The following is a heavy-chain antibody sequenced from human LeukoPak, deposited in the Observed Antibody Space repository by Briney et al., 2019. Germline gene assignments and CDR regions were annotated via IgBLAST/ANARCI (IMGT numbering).Heavy chain of an antibody. CDR3: ARDRPHSYYYGSGSAPPDDAFDI. D-gene: IGHD3-10*01. Sequence: ASVKVSCKASGYTFTSYGISGVRQAPGQGLEWMGWISAYNGNTNYAQKLQGRVTMTTDTSTSTAYMELRGLRSDDTAVYYCARDRPHSYYYGSGSAPPDDAFDIWGQGTMVTVSS. V-gene: IGHV1-18*01. CDR2: ISAYNGNT. J-gene: IGHJ3*02. CDR1: GYTFTSYG.